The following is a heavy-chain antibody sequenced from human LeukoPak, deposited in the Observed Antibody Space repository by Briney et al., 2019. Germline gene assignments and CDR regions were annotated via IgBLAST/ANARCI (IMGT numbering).Heavy chain of an antibody. CDR3: TRGHYGP. D-gene: IGHD3-10*01. V-gene: IGHV3-15*04. Sequence: GGSLTLSCAVSGFSVNSAWMDWARQAPGKGLEWVGRIGDTGTTEYAAPVKGRFTVSRDSKNTLYLQMNSLKAEDTAVYHCTRGHYGPWGQGTLVTVSS. CDR1: GFSVNSAW. J-gene: IGHJ5*02. CDR2: IGDTGTT.